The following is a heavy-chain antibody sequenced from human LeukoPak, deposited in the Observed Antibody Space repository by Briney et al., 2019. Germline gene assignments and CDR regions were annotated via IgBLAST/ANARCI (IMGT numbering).Heavy chain of an antibody. CDR1: GFTFCSYG. CDR2: IWYDGSNK. Sequence: PGRSLRLSCAASGFTFCSYGMHWVRQAPGKGLEWVAVIWYDGSNKYYADSVKGRFTISRDNSKNTLYLQMNSLRAEDTAVYYCAKGAKYYYDPPDYWGQGTLSQSPQ. CDR3: AKGAKYYYDPPDY. J-gene: IGHJ4*02. V-gene: IGHV3-33*06. D-gene: IGHD3-22*01.